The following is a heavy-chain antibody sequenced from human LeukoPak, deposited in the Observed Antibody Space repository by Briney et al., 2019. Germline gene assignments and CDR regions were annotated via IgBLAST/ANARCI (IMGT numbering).Heavy chain of an antibody. CDR1: GFTFSSYA. J-gene: IGHJ3*02. Sequence: QPGGSLRLSCAASGFTFSSYAMHWVRQAPGKGLEWVAVISYDGSNKYYADSVKGRFTISRDNSKNTLYLQMNSLRAEDTAVYYCARDYMITYYYDSSGYYTDAFDIWGQGTMVTVSS. D-gene: IGHD3-22*01. V-gene: IGHV3-30*04. CDR3: ARDYMITYYYDSSGYYTDAFDI. CDR2: ISYDGSNK.